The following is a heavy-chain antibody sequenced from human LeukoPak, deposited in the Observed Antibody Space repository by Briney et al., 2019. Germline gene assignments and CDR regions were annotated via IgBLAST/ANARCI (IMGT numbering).Heavy chain of an antibody. D-gene: IGHD6-13*01. CDR1: GFTFSSYE. CDR2: ISSSGSTI. Sequence: GGSLRLSCAASGFTFSSYEMNWVRQAPGKGLEWVSYISSSGSTIYYADSVKGRFTISRDNAKNSLYLQMNSLRAEDTAVYYCARAEIAAAGTVAFDIWGQGTMVTVSS. J-gene: IGHJ3*02. V-gene: IGHV3-48*03. CDR3: ARAEIAAAGTVAFDI.